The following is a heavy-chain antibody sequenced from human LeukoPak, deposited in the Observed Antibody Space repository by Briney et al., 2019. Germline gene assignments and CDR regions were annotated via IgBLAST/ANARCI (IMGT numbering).Heavy chain of an antibody. D-gene: IGHD3-9*01. CDR2: IYYSGST. CDR1: GGSISSYY. J-gene: IGHJ3*02. CDR3: ARLPGFHAFDI. V-gene: IGHV4-59*08. Sequence: SETLSLTCTVSGGSISSYYWSWIRQPPGKGLEWIGYIYYSGSTNYNPSLKSRVTISVGTSKNQFSLKLSSVTAADTAVYYCARLPGFHAFDIWGQGTMVTVSS.